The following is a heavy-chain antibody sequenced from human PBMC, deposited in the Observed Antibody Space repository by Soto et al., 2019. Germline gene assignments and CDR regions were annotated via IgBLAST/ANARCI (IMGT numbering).Heavy chain of an antibody. Sequence: QITLKESGPTLVKPTQTLTLTCSFSGFSLSTTGVGVGWIRQSPGKALEWLAIIYWDNDKRYSPSLKSRVTITKDTSKIQVVLTVTNMDPVDTGTYYCVRSLWFGELHWGQGALVTVSS. CDR1: GFSLSTTGVG. J-gene: IGHJ4*02. V-gene: IGHV2-5*04. D-gene: IGHD3-10*01. CDR2: IYWDNDK. CDR3: VRSLWFGELH.